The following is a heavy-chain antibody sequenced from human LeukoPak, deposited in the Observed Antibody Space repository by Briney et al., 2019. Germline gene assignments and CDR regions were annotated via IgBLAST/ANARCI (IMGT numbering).Heavy chain of an antibody. CDR1: GGTFSSYT. CDR2: IIPILGIA. CDR3: ARARTVWSGYDY. D-gene: IGHD3-3*01. V-gene: IGHV1-69*02. Sequence: SVKVSCKASGGTFSSYTISWVRQAPGQGLEWMGRIIPILGIANYAQKFQGRVTITADKSASTAYMELSSLRSEDTAVYYCARARTVWSGYDYWGQGTLVTVSS. J-gene: IGHJ4*02.